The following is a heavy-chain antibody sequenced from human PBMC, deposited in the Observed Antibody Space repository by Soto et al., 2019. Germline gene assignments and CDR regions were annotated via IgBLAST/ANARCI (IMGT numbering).Heavy chain of an antibody. V-gene: IGHV4-4*07. CDR1: GGSISGHY. J-gene: IGHJ4*02. CDR3: ARDLRVGPEEYLDF. D-gene: IGHD3-9*01. Sequence: QVQLQESGPGLVKPSETLSLTCTVSGGSISGHYWSWIRQPAGKGLEWIGRIYSSGTTKYNPTLKSRVTMSIDTSKNQFSLRLNSVTAADTAVYYGARDLRVGPEEYLDFWGQGTLVTVSS. CDR2: IYSSGTT.